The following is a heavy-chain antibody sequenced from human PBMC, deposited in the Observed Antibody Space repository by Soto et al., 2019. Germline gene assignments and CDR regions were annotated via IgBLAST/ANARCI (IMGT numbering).Heavy chain of an antibody. D-gene: IGHD6-6*01. CDR2: ISSNGIGT. V-gene: IGHV3-64*01. J-gene: IGHJ6*03. CDR1: GFTFSSDA. Sequence: EVQLVESGGGLAQPGGSLRLSCAASGFTFSSDAMDWVRQAPGKGREYVSGISSNGIGTYYASSVKGRFTISRDNSRDTVYLQMDSLRPEDMAVYYCARGARADYYYMDGWGKGTTVTVS. CDR3: ARGARADYYYMDG.